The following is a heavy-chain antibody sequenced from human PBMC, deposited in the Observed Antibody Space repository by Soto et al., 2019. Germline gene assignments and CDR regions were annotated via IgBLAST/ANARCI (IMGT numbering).Heavy chain of an antibody. J-gene: IGHJ3*01. V-gene: IGHV3-23*01. CDR2: LSRGGGTT. Sequence: EAQLLESGGDWAQPGGSLRLSCAASGFTFSSHGVSWVRQAPGKGLEWIAGLSRGGGTTYYADSVKGRFTISRDNSKNTLDLIRNSLKVEDTALYYCAKDGQYRTDGFDVWGQGTMVTASS. D-gene: IGHD6-6*01. CDR1: GFTFSSHG. CDR3: AKDGQYRTDGFDV.